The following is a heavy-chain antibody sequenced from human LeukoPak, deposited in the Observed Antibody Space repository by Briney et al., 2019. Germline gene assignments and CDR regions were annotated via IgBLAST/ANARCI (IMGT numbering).Heavy chain of an antibody. D-gene: IGHD3-10*01. Sequence: GASVKVSCKASGYTFTGYYMHWVRQAPGQGLEWMGWISAYNGNTNYAQKLQGRVTMTTDTSTSTAYMELRSLRSDDTAVYYCARDQGNYYGSGSSRLVDPWGQGTLVTVSS. CDR3: ARDQGNYYGSGSSRLVDP. J-gene: IGHJ5*02. CDR1: GYTFTGYY. V-gene: IGHV1-18*04. CDR2: ISAYNGNT.